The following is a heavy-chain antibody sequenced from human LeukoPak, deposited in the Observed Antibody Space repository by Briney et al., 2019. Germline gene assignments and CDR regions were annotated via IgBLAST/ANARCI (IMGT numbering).Heavy chain of an antibody. D-gene: IGHD6-6*01. CDR3: ARGPNSNWSGLDF. CDR1: GFTFSSHS. V-gene: IGHV3-48*04. CDR2: ISSSSTI. J-gene: IGHJ4*02. Sequence: PGGSLRLSCAASGFTFSSHSMNWVRQAPGKGLEWVSYISSSSTIYYADSVKGRFTVSRDNAKNTLYLQVNNLRAEDTAVYYCARGPNSNWSGLDFWGQGTLLTVSS.